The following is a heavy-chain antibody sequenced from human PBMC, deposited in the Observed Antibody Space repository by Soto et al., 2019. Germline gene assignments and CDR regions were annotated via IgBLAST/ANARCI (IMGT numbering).Heavy chain of an antibody. D-gene: IGHD5-12*01. J-gene: IGHJ1*01. CDR3: VREASGLKH. V-gene: IGHV3-30*14. CDR1: GFTFSSYA. Sequence: QVQLVESGGGVVQPGRSLRLSCAASGFTFSSYAMHWVRQAPGKGLEWVAVISYDGSNKYYADSVKGRFTISRDNSKNTLDLQMNSMRAEETAVYYCVREASGLKHWGQGTLVTVSS. CDR2: ISYDGSNK.